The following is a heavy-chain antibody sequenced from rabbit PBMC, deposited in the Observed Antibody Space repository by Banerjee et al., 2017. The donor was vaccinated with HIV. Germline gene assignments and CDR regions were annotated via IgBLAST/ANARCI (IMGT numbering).Heavy chain of an antibody. J-gene: IGHJ4*01. CDR3: ARDLTGVIGWNLNL. V-gene: IGHV1S43*01. D-gene: IGHD1-1*01. CDR2: IATGSGST. CDR1: GFTISSGYY. Sequence: QQQLEESGGDLVKPEGSLTLTCKASGFTISSGYYMCWVRQAPGKGLEWIGCIATGSGSTYYASWVNGRFTISRSTNLNTVDLKMTSLTAADTATYFCARDLTGVIGWNLNLWGPGTLVTVS.